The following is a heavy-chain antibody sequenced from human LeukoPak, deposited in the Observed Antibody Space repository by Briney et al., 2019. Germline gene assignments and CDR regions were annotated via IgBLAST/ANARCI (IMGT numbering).Heavy chain of an antibody. V-gene: IGHV1-46*01. CDR1: GYTFTSYY. Sequence: GASVKVSCKASGYTFTSYYMHWVRQAPGQGLEWMGIINPSGGSTSYAQKFQGRVTMTRDTSTSTVYMELSSLRSEDTAVYYCARGRRGVRRTYYYDSSGYGYWGQGTLVTVSS. J-gene: IGHJ4*02. CDR2: INPSGGST. CDR3: ARGRRGVRRTYYYDSSGYGY. D-gene: IGHD3-22*01.